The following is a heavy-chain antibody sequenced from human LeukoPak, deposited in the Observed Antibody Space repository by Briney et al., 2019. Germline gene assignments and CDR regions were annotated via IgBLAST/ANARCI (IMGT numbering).Heavy chain of an antibody. V-gene: IGHV4-31*03. CDR2: IYSSGHT. D-gene: IGHD1-14*01. Sequence: YPSQTLSLTCTVSGGSIISGANYWSWIRQRPGRGLEWIGYIYSSGHTYHNPSLRSRVFLSVDTSKTQLSLKLTSVTAADTAVYYCARAPSVDWYKFQLWGQGTLVTVSS. J-gene: IGHJ1*01. CDR3: ARAPSVDWYKFQL. CDR1: GGSIISGANY.